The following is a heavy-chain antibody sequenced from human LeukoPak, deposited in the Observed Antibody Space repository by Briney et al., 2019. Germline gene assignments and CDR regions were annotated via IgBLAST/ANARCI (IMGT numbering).Heavy chain of an antibody. D-gene: IGHD3-3*01. CDR1: GGSISSYY. J-gene: IGHJ1*01. V-gene: IGHV4-59*01. CDR3: ARVDADFWSGYGGNAYFQH. Sequence: PSETLSLTCTVSGGSISSYYWSWIRQPPGKGLEWIGYIYYSGSTNCNPSLKSRVTISVDTSKNQFSLRLSSVTAADTAVYYCARVDADFWSGYGGNAYFQHWGQGTLVTVSS. CDR2: IYYSGST.